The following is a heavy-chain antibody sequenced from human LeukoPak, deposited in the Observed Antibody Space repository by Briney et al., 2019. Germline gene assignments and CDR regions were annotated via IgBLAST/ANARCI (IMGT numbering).Heavy chain of an antibody. J-gene: IGHJ6*03. V-gene: IGHV4-59*01. CDR2: IYYSGST. Sequence: PSETLSLTCTVSGGSISSYYWSWIRQPPGKGLEWIGYIYYSGSTNYNPSLKSRVTISVDTSKNQSSLKLSSVTAADTAVYYCARRLYCSGGSCPIPYYYYYMDVWGKGTTVTVSS. CDR1: GGSISSYY. D-gene: IGHD2-15*01. CDR3: ARRLYCSGGSCPIPYYYYYMDV.